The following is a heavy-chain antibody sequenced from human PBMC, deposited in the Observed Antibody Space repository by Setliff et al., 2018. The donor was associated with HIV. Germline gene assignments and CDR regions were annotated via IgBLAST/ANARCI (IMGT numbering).Heavy chain of an antibody. Sequence: SETLSLTCTVSGGSITNYYWSWIRQPPGKGLEWIGYIFYSGSSTYNPSLKGRVTISVDTSNNQFSLKLRSVTAADTAMYFCARVGGVLHGDFHFEYWGQGALVTVSS. D-gene: IGHD2-21*02. CDR3: ARVGGVLHGDFHFEY. V-gene: IGHV4-59*01. CDR1: GGSITNYY. CDR2: IFYSGSS. J-gene: IGHJ4*02.